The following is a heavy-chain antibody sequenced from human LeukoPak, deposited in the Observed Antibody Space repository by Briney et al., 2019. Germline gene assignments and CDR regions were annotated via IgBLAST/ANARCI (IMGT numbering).Heavy chain of an antibody. CDR1: GFTFSSYS. CDR3: AKGTYYYDSSGYTAFDI. Sequence: GGSLRLSCAASGFTFSSYSMNWVRQAPGKGLEWASSISSSSSYIYYADSVKGRFTISRDNAKNSLYLQMNSLRAEDTAVYYCAKGTYYYDSSGYTAFDIWGQGTMVTVSS. J-gene: IGHJ3*02. CDR2: ISSSSSYI. V-gene: IGHV3-21*01. D-gene: IGHD3-22*01.